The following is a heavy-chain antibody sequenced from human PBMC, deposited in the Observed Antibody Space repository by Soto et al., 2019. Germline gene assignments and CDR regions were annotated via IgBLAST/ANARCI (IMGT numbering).Heavy chain of an antibody. CDR1: GFAFSNSW. V-gene: IGHV3-15*01. CDR3: TTVQETTGVDY. J-gene: IGHJ4*02. D-gene: IGHD4-17*01. CDR2: IKSKTDGGTT. Sequence: EVQLVESGGGLVKPGGSIRLSCAASGFAFSNSWMSWVRQAPGKGLEWVGRIKSKTDGGTTDYAAPVKGRFTISRDESKNTLYLQMNSLKTEDTAVYYCTTVQETTGVDYWGQGTLVTVSS.